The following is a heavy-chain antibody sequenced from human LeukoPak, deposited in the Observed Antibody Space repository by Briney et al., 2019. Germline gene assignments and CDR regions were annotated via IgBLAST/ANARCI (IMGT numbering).Heavy chain of an antibody. CDR3: AREAGGWFGAYYWFDP. V-gene: IGHV4-34*01. Sequence: PAETLSLTCAAYGGSFSGYYWSWIRQPPGKGLEWIGEINNSGSTNYNPSLQSRVTISVDTSKNQFSLQLSSVTAADTAVYYCAREAGGWFGAYYWFDPWGQGTLDTLPS. J-gene: IGHJ5*01. CDR2: INNSGST. CDR1: GGSFSGYY. D-gene: IGHD3-10*01.